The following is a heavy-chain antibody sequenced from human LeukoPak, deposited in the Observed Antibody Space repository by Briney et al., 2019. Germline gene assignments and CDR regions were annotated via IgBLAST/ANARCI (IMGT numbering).Heavy chain of an antibody. CDR2: ISSSSSTI. D-gene: IGHD6-13*01. Sequence: GGSLSLSCAASGFTFSSYSMNWVRQAPGQGLEWVSYISSSSSTIYYADSVKGRFTISRDNAKNSLYLQMNSLRAEDTAVYYCASVSGQLVDYWGQGTLVTVSS. J-gene: IGHJ4*02. CDR1: GFTFSSYS. V-gene: IGHV3-48*04. CDR3: ASVSGQLVDY.